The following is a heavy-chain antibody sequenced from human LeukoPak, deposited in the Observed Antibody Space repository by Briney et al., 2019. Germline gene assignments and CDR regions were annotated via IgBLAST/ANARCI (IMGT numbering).Heavy chain of an antibody. CDR1: DGSFSGYY. CDR2: INHSGSA. D-gene: IGHD3-10*01. J-gene: IGHJ5*01. CDR3: ARRPRGVIIKTWFDS. Sequence: LETLSLTCAVYDGSFSGYYCSWIRQPPGKGLEWIGEINHSGSANYNPSLKSRVTILLDTSKNQFSLNLSSVTAADTAVYYCARRPRGVIIKTWFDSWGQGTLVTVSS. V-gene: IGHV4-34*01.